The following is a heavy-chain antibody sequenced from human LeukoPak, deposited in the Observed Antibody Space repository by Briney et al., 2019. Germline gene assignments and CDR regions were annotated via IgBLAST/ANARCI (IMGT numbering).Heavy chain of an antibody. CDR3: ARARNNYDSSSYSALDY. J-gene: IGHJ4*02. CDR1: GLTFSSYG. D-gene: IGHD3-22*01. V-gene: IGHV3-33*01. Sequence: PGGSLRLSCAASGLTFSSYGMHWVRQAPGKGLEWLAVIWYDGSNIYYADSVKGRFAISRDNSKNTLYLQMNSLRAEDTAVYYCARARNNYDSSSYSALDYWGQGTLVTVSS. CDR2: IWYDGSNI.